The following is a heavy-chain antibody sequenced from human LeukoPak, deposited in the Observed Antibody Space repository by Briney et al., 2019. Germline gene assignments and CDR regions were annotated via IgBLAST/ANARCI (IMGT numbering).Heavy chain of an antibody. CDR2: MNPNSGAT. CDR1: GYTFTNYD. Sequence: GASVKVSCTASGYTFTNYDFNWVRQATGQGLEWMGWMNPNSGATGYAQKFQGRVTMTRDTSINTAYMELSSLRSEDTAVYYCARWLVRGSRSSYFDYWGQGTLVTVSS. J-gene: IGHJ4*02. CDR3: ARWLVRGSRSSYFDY. V-gene: IGHV1-8*01. D-gene: IGHD6-6*01.